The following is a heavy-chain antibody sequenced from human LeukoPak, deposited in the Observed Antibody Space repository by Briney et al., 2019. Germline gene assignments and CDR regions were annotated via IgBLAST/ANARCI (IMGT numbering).Heavy chain of an antibody. V-gene: IGHV4-59*01. Sequence: SETLSLTCTVSGGSISSYYWSWIRQPPGKGLEWIGYIYYSGSTNYNPSLKSRVTISVDTSKNQFSLKLSSVTAADTAVYYCARDDYGGNTGLDYWGQGTLVTVSS. D-gene: IGHD4-23*01. J-gene: IGHJ4*02. CDR1: GGSISSYY. CDR2: IYYSGST. CDR3: ARDDYGGNTGLDY.